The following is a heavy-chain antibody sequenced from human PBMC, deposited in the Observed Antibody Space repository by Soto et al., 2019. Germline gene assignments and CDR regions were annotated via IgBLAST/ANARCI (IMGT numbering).Heavy chain of an antibody. J-gene: IGHJ6*02. CDR3: AKDLQAYGDYDYYCYGLDV. D-gene: IGHD4-17*01. Sequence: QLVESGGGVVPPGASLRLSCAASGFTFSTFGMHWXRQXXGXXXXXXXXXSYDGNNKVYADSVTGRFTISRDNFKNTVDLVMNNLKVDDTAVYYCAKDLQAYGDYDYYCYGLDVWGHGATVSVSS. V-gene: IGHV3-30*18. CDR2: XSYDGNNK. CDR1: GFTFSTFG.